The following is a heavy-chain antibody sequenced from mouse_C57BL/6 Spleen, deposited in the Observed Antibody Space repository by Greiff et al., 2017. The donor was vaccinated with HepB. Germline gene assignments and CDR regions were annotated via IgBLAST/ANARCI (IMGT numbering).Heavy chain of an antibody. CDR3: AIEGLGYYFDY. CDR1: GYTFTSYW. D-gene: IGHD4-1*01. J-gene: IGHJ2*01. Sequence: QVQLQQPGAELVKPGDSVKVSCKASGYTFTSYWMYWVKQRPGQGLEWIGRIHPSDSDTNSNQKFKGKTTWTVDKSSITAYMQLSSLTADDSAVYYSAIEGLGYYFDYWGQGTTLTVSS. CDR2: IHPSDSDT. V-gene: IGHV1-74*01.